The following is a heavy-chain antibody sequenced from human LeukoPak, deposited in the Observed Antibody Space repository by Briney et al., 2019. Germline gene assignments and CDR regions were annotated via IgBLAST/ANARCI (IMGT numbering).Heavy chain of an antibody. Sequence: GASMKVSCKTSGYSFTNYGISWMRQAPGQGPEWMGWISGENGNTNYAQKFQARFTMTTNTSTGVAYMELRSLRSDDTAVYYCARWGVHGTTTYRFDYWGQGSLVTVSS. CDR1: GYSFTNYG. CDR3: ARWGVHGTTTYRFDY. J-gene: IGHJ4*02. CDR2: ISGENGNT. V-gene: IGHV1-18*04. D-gene: IGHD2/OR15-2a*01.